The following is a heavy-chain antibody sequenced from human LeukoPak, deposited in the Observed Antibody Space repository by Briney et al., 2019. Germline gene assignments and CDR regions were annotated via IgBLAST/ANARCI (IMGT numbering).Heavy chain of an antibody. D-gene: IGHD6-13*01. CDR3: AGEGIAAAGTYLDY. Sequence: GRSLRLSCAASGFTFSSYGMHWVRQAPGKGLEWVAVIWYDGSNKYYADSVKGRFTISRDNSKNTLYLQMNSLRAEDTAVYYCAGEGIAAAGTYLDYWGQGTLVTVSS. V-gene: IGHV3-33*01. CDR1: GFTFSSYG. J-gene: IGHJ4*02. CDR2: IWYDGSNK.